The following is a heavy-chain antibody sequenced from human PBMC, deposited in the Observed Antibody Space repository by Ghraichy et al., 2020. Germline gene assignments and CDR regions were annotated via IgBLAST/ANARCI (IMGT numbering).Heavy chain of an antibody. CDR1: TFTGCG. Sequence: TFTGCGSSWVRQAPGQGLEWMGWISAYNGNTNYAQKLQGRGTMTTDTSTSTAYIELRSLRSDDTAVYYCARDQITDIVATMDYWGQGTLVTGAS. CDR2: ISAYNGNT. CDR3: ARDQITDIVATMDY. D-gene: IGHD5-12*01. J-gene: IGHJ4*02. V-gene: IGHV1-18*01.